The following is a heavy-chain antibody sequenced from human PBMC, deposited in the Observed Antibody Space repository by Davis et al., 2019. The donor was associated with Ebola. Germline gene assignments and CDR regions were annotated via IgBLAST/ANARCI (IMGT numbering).Heavy chain of an antibody. Sequence: ASVKVSCKASGYTFTGYYMHWVRQAPGQGLEWMGWINPNSGGTNYAQKLQGRVTMTTDTSTSTAYMELRSLRSDDTAVYYCARDAPVWGSWRPFDYWGQGTLVTVSS. CDR1: GYTFTGYY. J-gene: IGHJ4*02. CDR3: ARDAPVWGSWRPFDY. V-gene: IGHV1-2*02. D-gene: IGHD7-27*01. CDR2: INPNSGGT.